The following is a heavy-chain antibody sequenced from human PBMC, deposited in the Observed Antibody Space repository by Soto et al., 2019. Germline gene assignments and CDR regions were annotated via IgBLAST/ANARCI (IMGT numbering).Heavy chain of an antibody. J-gene: IGHJ6*03. CDR1: GFSLSTSGMC. Sequence: VSGPTLVNPTQTLTLTCTFSGFSLSTSGMCVSWIRQPPGKALEWLARIDWDDDKYYSTSLKTRLTISKDTSKNQVVLTMTNMDPVDTATYYCARIRESSSWYGDYYYYMDVSGKGTMVTVSS. CDR3: ARIRESSSWYGDYYYYMDV. CDR2: IDWDDDK. V-gene: IGHV2-70*11. D-gene: IGHD6-13*01.